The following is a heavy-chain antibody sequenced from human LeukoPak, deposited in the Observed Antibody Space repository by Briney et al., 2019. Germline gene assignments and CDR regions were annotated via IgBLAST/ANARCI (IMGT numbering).Heavy chain of an antibody. CDR3: ARYIKGLYSSGIDY. Sequence: LSLTCTVSGGSIGSYYWSWIRQAPGKGLEWVSYIRSSGSTIYYADSVKGRFTISRDNAKNSLYLQMNSLRAEDTAVYYCARYIKGLYSSGIDYWGQGTLVTVSS. V-gene: IGHV3-11*01. J-gene: IGHJ4*02. D-gene: IGHD6-19*01. CDR1: GGSIGSYY. CDR2: IRSSGSTI.